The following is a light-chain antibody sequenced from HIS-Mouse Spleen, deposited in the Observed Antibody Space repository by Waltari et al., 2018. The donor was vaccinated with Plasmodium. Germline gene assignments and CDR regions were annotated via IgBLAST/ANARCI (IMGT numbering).Light chain of an antibody. CDR2: GAP. V-gene: IGKV3-15*01. CDR3: QQYNNWSFT. CDR1: QSVSSN. Sequence: EIVMTQSPATLSVSPGERATLSCRASQSVSSNLAWYQQKPGQAPRLLIYGAPTRAPGIPARFSGSGSGTEFTLTISSLQSEDFAVYYCQQYNNWSFTFGPGTKVDIK. J-gene: IGKJ3*01.